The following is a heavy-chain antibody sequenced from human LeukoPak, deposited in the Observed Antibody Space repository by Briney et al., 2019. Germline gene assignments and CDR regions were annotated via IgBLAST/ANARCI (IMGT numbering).Heavy chain of an antibody. Sequence: GEALKISWKGSGYSFTSYWICWGRQMPGKRLEWMGISYPGDSDTSYSPSFQGQVTISAYKSISTAYLQWSRLTASDTAMYYCARHQAYYYDSSGYRYFDYWGQGTLVTVSS. CDR1: GYSFTSYW. J-gene: IGHJ4*02. CDR3: ARHQAYYYDSSGYRYFDY. V-gene: IGHV5-51*01. D-gene: IGHD3-22*01. CDR2: SYPGDSDT.